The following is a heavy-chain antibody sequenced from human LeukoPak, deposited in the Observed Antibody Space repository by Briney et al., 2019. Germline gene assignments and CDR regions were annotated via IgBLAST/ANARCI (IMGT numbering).Heavy chain of an antibody. CDR2: LSYDGSNK. Sequence: GGSLRLSCAASGFTFSSYAMHWVRQAPGKGLEWVAVLSYDGSNKYYADSVKGRFTISRDNSKNTLYLQMNSLRAEDTAVYYCAREGFYDSSGYFDHWGQGTLVTVSS. V-gene: IGHV3-30*04. CDR3: AREGFYDSSGYFDH. CDR1: GFTFSSYA. D-gene: IGHD3-22*01. J-gene: IGHJ4*02.